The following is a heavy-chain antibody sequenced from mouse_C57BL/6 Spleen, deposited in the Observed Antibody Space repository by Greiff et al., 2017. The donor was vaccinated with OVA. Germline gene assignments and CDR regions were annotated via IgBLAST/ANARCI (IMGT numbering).Heavy chain of an antibody. CDR2: IYPGDGDT. J-gene: IGHJ4*01. CDR1: GYAFSSYW. CDR3: ARLGTTVSYAMAY. D-gene: IGHD1-1*01. Sequence: QVQLQQSGAELVKPGASVKISCKASGYAFSSYWMNWVKQRPGKGLEWIGQIYPGDGDTNYNGKFKGKATLTADKSSSTAYLQLSSLTSEDSAVYFCARLGTTVSYAMAYWGQGTSVTVSS. V-gene: IGHV1-80*01.